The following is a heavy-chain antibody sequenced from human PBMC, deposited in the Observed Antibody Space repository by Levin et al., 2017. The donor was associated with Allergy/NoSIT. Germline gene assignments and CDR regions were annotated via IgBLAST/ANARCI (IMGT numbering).Heavy chain of an antibody. D-gene: IGHD2-15*01. CDR1: GFTFRSYA. Sequence: GGSLRLSCAASGFTFRSYAMNWVRQAPGKGLEWVSAIGVSGVSTYYADSVKGRFTISRDNSKNTLYLQMNSLRAEDTAVYYCAKTKGCSGGSCYPDYWGQGTLVTVSS. CDR2: IGVSGVST. J-gene: IGHJ4*02. CDR3: AKTKGCSGGSCYPDY. V-gene: IGHV3-23*01.